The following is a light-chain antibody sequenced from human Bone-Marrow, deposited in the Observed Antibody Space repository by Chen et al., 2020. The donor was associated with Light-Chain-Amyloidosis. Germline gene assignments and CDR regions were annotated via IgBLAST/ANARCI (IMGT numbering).Light chain of an antibody. V-gene: IGLV3-21*02. CDR2: DDS. Sequence: SYVLTPPSSVSVAPGQTATIACGGNNIGSTSVHEYQQTPGQAPLLVVYDDSDRPSGSPERLTGCNSGHTGTLTISRVEAGDEADYYCQVWDRSSDRPVFGGGTKLTVL. CDR1: NIGSTS. CDR3: QVWDRSSDRPV. J-gene: IGLJ3*02.